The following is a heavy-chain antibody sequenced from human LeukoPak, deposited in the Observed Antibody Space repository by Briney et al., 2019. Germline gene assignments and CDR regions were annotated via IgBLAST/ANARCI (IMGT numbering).Heavy chain of an antibody. CDR3: ARHSDYYDSSGYRFDY. J-gene: IGHJ4*02. D-gene: IGHD3-22*01. CDR1: GGSISSYY. CDR2: IYTSGST. Sequence: PSETLSLTCTVSGGSISSYYWSWIRQPAGKGLEWIGRIYTSGSTNYNPSLKSRVTMSLDPSKNQFSLKLRSVTAADTAVYYCARHSDYYDSSGYRFDYWGQGTLVTVSS. V-gene: IGHV4-4*07.